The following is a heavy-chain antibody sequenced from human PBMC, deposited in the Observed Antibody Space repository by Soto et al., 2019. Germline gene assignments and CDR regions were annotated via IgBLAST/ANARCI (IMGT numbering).Heavy chain of an antibody. CDR2: INHSGST. Sequence: SETLSLTCAVYGGSFSGYYWSWIRQPPGKVLEWIGEINHSGSTNYNPSLKSRVTISVDTSKNQFSLKLSSVTAADTAVYYCTGIAVAGTEYYYYGMDVWGQGTTVTVSS. V-gene: IGHV4-34*01. D-gene: IGHD6-19*01. CDR1: GGSFSGYY. CDR3: TGIAVAGTEYYYYGMDV. J-gene: IGHJ6*02.